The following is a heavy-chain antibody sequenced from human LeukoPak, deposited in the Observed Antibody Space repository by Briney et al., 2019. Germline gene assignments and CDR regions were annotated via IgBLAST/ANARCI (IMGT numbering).Heavy chain of an antibody. D-gene: IGHD1-14*01. J-gene: IGHJ6*02. CDR1: GGSISSYY. V-gene: IGHV4-59*08. Sequence: SETLSLTCSVSGGSISSYYWSWIRQPPGKGLEWIGYVYYSGSTNYNPSLKSRVTISVDTSKNQLSLKLSSVTAADTAVYYCARQVGTFYYYYGMDVWGQGTTVTVSS. CDR3: ARQVGTFYYYYGMDV. CDR2: VYYSGST.